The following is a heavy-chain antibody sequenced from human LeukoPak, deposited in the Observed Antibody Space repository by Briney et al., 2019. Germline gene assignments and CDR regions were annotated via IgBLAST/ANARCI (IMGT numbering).Heavy chain of an antibody. CDR1: RGTFSSYA. J-gene: IGHJ4*02. CDR2: IIPIFGTA. D-gene: IGHD6-13*01. V-gene: IGHV1-69*01. CDR3: ARGSPGRYSSSWYVGHFDY. Sequence: VASVKVSCKAPRGTFSSYAISWVRQALGQGREYMGGIIPIFGTANYVQKFQGRVTITADGFTSTAYKELSSLRSDDTGVYYCARGSPGRYSSSWYVGHFDYWGQGTLVTVSS.